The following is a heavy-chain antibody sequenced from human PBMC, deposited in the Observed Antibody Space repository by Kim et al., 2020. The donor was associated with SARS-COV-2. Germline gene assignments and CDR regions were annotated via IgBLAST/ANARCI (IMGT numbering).Heavy chain of an antibody. J-gene: IGHJ4*02. CDR3: AKAHRRPTYYYDSSGYPGVWSVMSFDY. CDR2: ISGSGGST. D-gene: IGHD3-22*01. CDR1: GFTFSSYA. V-gene: IGHV3-23*01. Sequence: GGSLRLSCAASGFTFSSYAMSWVRQAPGKGLEWVSAISGSGGSTYYADSVKGRFTISRDNSKNTLYLQMNSLRAEDTAVYYCAKAHRRPTYYYDSSGYPGVWSVMSFDYWGQGTLVTVSS.